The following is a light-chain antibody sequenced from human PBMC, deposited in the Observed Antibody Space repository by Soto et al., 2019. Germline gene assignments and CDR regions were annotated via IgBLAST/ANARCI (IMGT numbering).Light chain of an antibody. CDR1: QDIRNY. Sequence: DIQMTQSPSSLFASVGDRVTITCRASQDIRNYLAWFQQKPGKAPKSLIYAASNLQSGVPSKFSSSGSGTDFMLTISSLQPEDFATYYCQQYHTFPLTFGGGTKVDIK. J-gene: IGKJ4*01. V-gene: IGKV1-16*02. CDR2: AAS. CDR3: QQYHTFPLT.